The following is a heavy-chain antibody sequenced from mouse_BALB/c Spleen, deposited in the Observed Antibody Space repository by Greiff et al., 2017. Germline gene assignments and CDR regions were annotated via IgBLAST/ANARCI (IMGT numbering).Heavy chain of an antibody. CDR1: GYTFSSYW. CDR3: ARDWGYDGGNYFDY. CDR2: ILPGSGST. J-gene: IGHJ2*01. D-gene: IGHD2-2*01. V-gene: IGHV1-9*01. Sequence: VQLVESGAELMKPGASVKISCKATGYTFSSYWIEWVKQRPGHGLEWIGEILPGSGSTNYNEKFKGKATFTADTSSNTAYMQLSSLTSEDSAVYYCARDWGYDGGNYFDYWGQGTTLTVSS.